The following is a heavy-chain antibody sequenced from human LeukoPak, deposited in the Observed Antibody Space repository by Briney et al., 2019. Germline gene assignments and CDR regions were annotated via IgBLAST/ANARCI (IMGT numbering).Heavy chain of an antibody. CDR3: ARVASLYRINYFDC. J-gene: IGHJ4*02. Sequence: PSETLSLTCAVYGGSFSGYCWSWIRQPPGKGLEWIGEINHSGRTNYNPSLKSRVTISVDTSKNQFSLKLSSVTAADTAVYYCARVASLYRINYFDCWGQGTLVTVSS. V-gene: IGHV4-34*01. D-gene: IGHD2-21*01. CDR2: INHSGRT. CDR1: GGSFSGYC.